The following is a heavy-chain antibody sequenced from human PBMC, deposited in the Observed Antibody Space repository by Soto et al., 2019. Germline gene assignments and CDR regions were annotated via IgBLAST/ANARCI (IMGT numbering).Heavy chain of an antibody. V-gene: IGHV1-2*02. J-gene: IGHJ5*02. Sequence: GASVKVSCKASGYTFTGYYMHWVRQAPGQGLEWMGWINPNSGGTNYAQKFQGRVTMTRDTSISTAYMELSRLRSDDTAVYYCARGYCSGGSCYTLPPWYNWFDPWGQGTLVTVSS. CDR2: INPNSGGT. CDR1: GYTFTGYY. D-gene: IGHD2-15*01. CDR3: ARGYCSGGSCYTLPPWYNWFDP.